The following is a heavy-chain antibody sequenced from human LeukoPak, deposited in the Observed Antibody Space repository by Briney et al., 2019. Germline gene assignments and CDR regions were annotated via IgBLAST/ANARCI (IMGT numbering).Heavy chain of an antibody. V-gene: IGHV4-39*01. CDR1: GGSISSGSYY. CDR2: IHYSGIT. D-gene: IGHD2-2*01. Sequence: SETLSLTCTVSGGSISSGSYYWGWIRQPPGKGLEWIANIHYSGITYYNPSLKSRVTISVDTSKNQFSLKLTSVTAADTAFYYCARQPYAFDNWFDSWGQGTLVTVSS. CDR3: ARQPYAFDNWFDS. J-gene: IGHJ5*01.